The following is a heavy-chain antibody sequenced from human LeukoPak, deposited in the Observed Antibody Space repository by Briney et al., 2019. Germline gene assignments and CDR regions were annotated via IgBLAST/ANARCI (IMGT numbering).Heavy chain of an antibody. CDR3: AKGMTGYYHN. CDR1: GFTFNNYA. Sequence: PGGSLRLSCAASGFTFNNYAMSWVRQAPGKGLEWVSAISGSGGSTYYADSVKGRFTISRDNSKNTLYLQMNSLRAEDTAVYYCAKGMTGYYHNWGQGTLVTVSS. V-gene: IGHV3-23*01. CDR2: ISGSGGST. J-gene: IGHJ4*02. D-gene: IGHD3-9*01.